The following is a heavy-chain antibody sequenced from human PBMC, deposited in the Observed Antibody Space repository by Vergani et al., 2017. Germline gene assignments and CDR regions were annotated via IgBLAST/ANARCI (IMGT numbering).Heavy chain of an antibody. CDR1: GFTFSSYA. CDR2: VSTGTKSQ. D-gene: IGHD2-2*01. V-gene: IGHV3-48*01. Sequence: EVQLLESGGGLVLPGGSLRLSCAASGFTFSSYAMSWVRQAPGKGLEWVSFVSTGTKSQSYAESVKGRFTISRDSAKNSLYLQMDSLRAEDTAVYYCAREYSSTSGRAFDFWGQGTKVTVSS. J-gene: IGHJ3*01. CDR3: AREYSSTSGRAFDF.